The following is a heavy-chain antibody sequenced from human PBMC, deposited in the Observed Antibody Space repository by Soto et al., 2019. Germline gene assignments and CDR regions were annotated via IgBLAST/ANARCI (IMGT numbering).Heavy chain of an antibody. CDR2: IIPIFGTA. CDR3: ARGFNDYGERHSAFDI. Sequence: QVQLVQSGAEVQKPGSSVKVSCKASGGTFSSYAISWVRQAPGQGLEWMGGIIPIFGTANYAQKFQGRVTITADESTSTSYMELSSLRSEDTAVYYCARGFNDYGERHSAFDIWGQGTMVTVSS. J-gene: IGHJ3*02. V-gene: IGHV1-69*01. CDR1: GGTFSSYA. D-gene: IGHD4-17*01.